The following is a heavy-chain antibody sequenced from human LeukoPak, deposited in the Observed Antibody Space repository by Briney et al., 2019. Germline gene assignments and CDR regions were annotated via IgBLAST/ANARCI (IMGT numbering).Heavy chain of an antibody. V-gene: IGHV3-20*04. CDR3: ARDVSSGWYSDY. J-gene: IGHJ4*02. D-gene: IGHD6-19*01. CDR2: INWNGGST. Sequence: GGSLRLSCAASGFTFSNYNMNWVRQAPGKGLEWVSGINWNGGSTGYADSVKGRFTISRDNANNSLYLQMNSLRAEDTALYYCARDVSSGWYSDYWGQGTLVTVSS. CDR1: GFTFSNYN.